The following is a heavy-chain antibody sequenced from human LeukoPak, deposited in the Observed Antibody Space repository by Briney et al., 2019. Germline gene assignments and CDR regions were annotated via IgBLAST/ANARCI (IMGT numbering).Heavy chain of an antibody. CDR2: ISSSGSTI. D-gene: IGHD3-9*01. CDR3: AREPYDILTGTFDY. J-gene: IGHJ4*02. Sequence: PGGSLRLSCAASGFTFSDYYMSWIRQAPGRGLEWVSYISSSGSTIYYADSVKGRFTISRDNAKNSLYLQMNSLRAEDTAVYYCAREPYDILTGTFDYWGQGTLVTVSS. V-gene: IGHV3-11*01. CDR1: GFTFSDYY.